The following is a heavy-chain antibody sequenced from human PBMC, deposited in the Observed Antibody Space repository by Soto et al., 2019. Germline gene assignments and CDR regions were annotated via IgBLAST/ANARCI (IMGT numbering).Heavy chain of an antibody. J-gene: IGHJ4*02. V-gene: IGHV1-18*01. CDR2: ISANNGNT. Sequence: ASVKVSCKASGYTFTTFGISWVRQAPGQGLEWVGWISANNGNTKYSQKFQGRVSLTTETSASTAYMELRSLRSDDTAVYYCARGGYFDSSNYLAYWGLGTLVTVSS. CDR3: ARGGYFDSSNYLAY. D-gene: IGHD3-22*01. CDR1: GYTFTTFG.